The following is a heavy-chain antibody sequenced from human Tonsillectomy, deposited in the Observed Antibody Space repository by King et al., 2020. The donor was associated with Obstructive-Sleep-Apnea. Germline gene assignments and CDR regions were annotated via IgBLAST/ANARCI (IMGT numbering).Heavy chain of an antibody. CDR3: AKEGRYYYGSSGYYYLDY. D-gene: IGHD3-22*01. V-gene: IGHV3-33*06. Sequence: VQLVESGGGVVQPGRSLRLSCAASGFTFSSYGMHWVRQAPGKGLKWVAVIWYDGSNKYYADSVKGRFTISRDNSKNTLYLQMNSLRAEDTAVYYCAKEGRYYYGSSGYYYLDYWGQGTLVTVSS. CDR1: GFTFSSYG. CDR2: IWYDGSNK. J-gene: IGHJ4*02.